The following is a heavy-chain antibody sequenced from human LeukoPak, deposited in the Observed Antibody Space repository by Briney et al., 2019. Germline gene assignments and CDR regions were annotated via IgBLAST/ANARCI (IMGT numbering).Heavy chain of an antibody. CDR2: IYTSGST. V-gene: IGHV4-4*07. J-gene: IGHJ4*02. D-gene: IGHD3-10*01. CDR3: ARDRVEYYGSGSYSIWVDY. CDR1: GASISSHY. Sequence: PSETLSLTCTVSGASISSHYWSWIRQPAGKGLEWIGRIYTSGSTNYNPSLKSRVTMSVDTSKNQFSLKLSSVTAADTAVYYCARDRVEYYGSGSYSIWVDYWGQGTLVTVSS.